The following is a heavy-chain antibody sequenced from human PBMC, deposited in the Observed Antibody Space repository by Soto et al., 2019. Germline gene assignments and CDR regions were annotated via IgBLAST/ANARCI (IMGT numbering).Heavy chain of an antibody. D-gene: IGHD1-20*01. Sequence: GGSLRLSCAASGFTFSSYGMHWVRQAPGKGLEWVAVIWYDGSNKYSQKFQGRVTITRDTSASTAYMELSSLRSEDTAVYYCARPLYSWGNWFDPWGQGTLVTVSS. V-gene: IGHV3-33*08. CDR1: GFTFSSYG. CDR3: ARPLYSWGNWFDP. CDR2: IWYDGSNK. J-gene: IGHJ5*02.